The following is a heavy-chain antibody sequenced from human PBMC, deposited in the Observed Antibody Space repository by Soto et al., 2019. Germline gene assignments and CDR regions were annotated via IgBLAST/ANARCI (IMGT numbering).Heavy chain of an antibody. CDR1: GGTFSSYA. Sequence: QVQLVQSGAEVKKPGSSVKVSCKASGGTFSSYAISWVRQAPGQGLEWMGGIIPVFRTANYAQKFQGRVTITADDSTSTAYMEMSSLRSEDTAVYYCARGRLRLGESSADWLKNGFDPWGQGTLVTVSS. J-gene: IGHJ5*02. CDR2: IIPVFRTA. V-gene: IGHV1-69*01. D-gene: IGHD3-16*02. CDR3: ARGRLRLGESSADWLKNGFDP.